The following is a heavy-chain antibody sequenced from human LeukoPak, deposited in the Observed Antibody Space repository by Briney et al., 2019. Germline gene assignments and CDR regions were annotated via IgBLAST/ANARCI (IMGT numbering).Heavy chain of an antibody. D-gene: IGHD1-26*01. Sequence: PGGSLRLSCAASGFTFSSYAMSWVRQAPGKGLEWVSAISGSGGSTYYADSVKGRFTISRDNSKNTLYLQMNSLRAEDTAVYYCAADSLSLAAPSGSYAFDIWGQGTMVTVSS. CDR2: ISGSGGST. CDR3: AADSLSLAAPSGSYAFDI. V-gene: IGHV3-23*01. J-gene: IGHJ3*02. CDR1: GFTFSSYA.